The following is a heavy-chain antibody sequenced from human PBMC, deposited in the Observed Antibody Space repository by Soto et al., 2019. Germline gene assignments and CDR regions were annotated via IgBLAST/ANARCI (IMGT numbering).Heavy chain of an antibody. J-gene: IGHJ4*02. V-gene: IGHV3-23*01. CDR3: AKMSSAATFDY. D-gene: IGHD6-25*01. Sequence: EVQLLESGGGLVQPGESLRLSCAASGFTFSSYAMSWVRQAPGKGLVWVSVISGSDDSTYYADSVKGRFTISRDNSKNTLTLQMNSLRAEDTAVYYCAKMSSAATFDYWGQGTLVTVSS. CDR1: GFTFSSYA. CDR2: ISGSDDST.